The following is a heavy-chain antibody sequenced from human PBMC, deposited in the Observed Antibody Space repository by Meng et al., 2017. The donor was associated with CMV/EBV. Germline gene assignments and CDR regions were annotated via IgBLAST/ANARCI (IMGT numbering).Heavy chain of an antibody. D-gene: IGHD1-26*01. Sequence: SETLSLTCTVSGYSISSGYYWSWIRQPPGKGLEWIGYIYYSGSTNYNPSLKSRVTISVDTSKNQFSLKLSSVTAADTAVYYCARGLRGSYPLDYWGQGTLVTVSS. CDR2: IYYSGST. V-gene: IGHV4-61*01. J-gene: IGHJ4*02. CDR3: ARGLRGSYPLDY. CDR1: GYSISSGYY.